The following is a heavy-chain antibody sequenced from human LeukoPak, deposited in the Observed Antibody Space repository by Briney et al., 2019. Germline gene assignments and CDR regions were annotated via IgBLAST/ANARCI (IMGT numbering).Heavy chain of an antibody. Sequence: GGSLRLSCAASGFTFSSYAMSWVRQAPGKGLEWVSAISGSGGSTYYADSVKGRFTISRDNSKNTLYLQMNNLRAEDTAVYYCAKDRSYYDFWSGYYNWGQGTLVTVSS. V-gene: IGHV3-23*01. D-gene: IGHD3-3*01. CDR3: AKDRSYYDFWSGYYN. CDR2: ISGSGGST. J-gene: IGHJ4*02. CDR1: GFTFSSYA.